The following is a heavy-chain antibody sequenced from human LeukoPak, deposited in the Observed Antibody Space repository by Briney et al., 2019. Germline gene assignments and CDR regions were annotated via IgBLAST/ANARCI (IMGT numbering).Heavy chain of an antibody. V-gene: IGHV4-59*08. Sequence: SETLSLTCTVSGASISNYYWSWIRQPPGKGLEWIGYVYDTGSTNYNASLKSRVTISVDTSKNQFSLKLSSVTAADTAVYYCAALSHWFDPWGQGTLVTVSS. D-gene: IGHD3-16*02. J-gene: IGHJ5*02. CDR1: GASISNYY. CDR3: AALSHWFDP. CDR2: VYDTGST.